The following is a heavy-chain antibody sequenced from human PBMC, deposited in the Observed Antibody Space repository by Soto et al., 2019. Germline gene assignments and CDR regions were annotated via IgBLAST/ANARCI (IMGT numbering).Heavy chain of an antibody. CDR1: GGSINGGTYF. Sequence: QLQLQESGPGLVKPSETLSLTCTVSGGSINGGTYFWGWIRQPPGKGLEWIGSINYSGRTNYHPSLKSRVTVSADTSKNQFSLKLRSVTATDTAVYYCARHTPHATFGVPTPYFDHWGQGTLVSVSS. CDR3: ARHTPHATFGVPTPYFDH. J-gene: IGHJ4*02. CDR2: INYSGRT. D-gene: IGHD3-3*01. V-gene: IGHV4-39*01.